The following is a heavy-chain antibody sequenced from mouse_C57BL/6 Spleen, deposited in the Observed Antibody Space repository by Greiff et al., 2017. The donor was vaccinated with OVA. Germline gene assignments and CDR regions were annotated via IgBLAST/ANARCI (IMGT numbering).Heavy chain of an antibody. CDR1: GFTFSNYW. J-gene: IGHJ1*03. CDR2: IRLKSDNYAT. CDR3: TGESNWYFDV. V-gene: IGHV6-3*01. D-gene: IGHD5-1*01. Sequence: EVKVEESGGGLVQPGGSMKLSCVASGFTFSNYWMNWVRQSPEKGLEWVAQIRLKSDNYATHYAESVKGRFTISRDDSKSSVYLQMNNLRAEDTGIDYCTGESNWYFDVWGTGTTVTVSS.